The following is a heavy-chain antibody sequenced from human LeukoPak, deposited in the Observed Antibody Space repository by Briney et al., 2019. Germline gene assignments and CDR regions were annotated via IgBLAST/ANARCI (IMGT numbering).Heavy chain of an antibody. CDR3: AREPRGGGYSFDY. Sequence: SETLSLTCIVSGGSISSGDYYWSWIRQPPGKGLEWIGYIYYSGSTFYNPSLKSRVTISVDTSKNQFSLRLSSVTAADTAVYYCAREPRGGGYSFDYWGQGTLVTVSS. V-gene: IGHV4-30-4*01. J-gene: IGHJ4*02. CDR1: GGSISSGDYY. D-gene: IGHD5-12*01. CDR2: IYYSGST.